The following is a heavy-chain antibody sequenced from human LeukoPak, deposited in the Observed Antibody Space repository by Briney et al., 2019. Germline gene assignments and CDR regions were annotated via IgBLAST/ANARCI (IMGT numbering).Heavy chain of an antibody. CDR1: GYTFTGYY. Sequence: ASVKVSCKASGYTFTGYYMHWVRQAPGQGLEWMGWINPNSGGTNYAQKFQGRVTMTRDTSISTAYMELSRLRSDDTAVYYCARKALTMFGGFIGRNLGGQGTLGPV. J-gene: IGHJ4*02. CDR3: ARKALTMFGGFIGRNL. V-gene: IGHV1-2*02. CDR2: INPNSGGT. D-gene: IGHD3-10*02.